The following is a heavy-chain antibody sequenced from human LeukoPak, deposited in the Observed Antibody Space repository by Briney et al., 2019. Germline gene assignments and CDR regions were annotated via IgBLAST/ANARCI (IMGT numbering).Heavy chain of an antibody. D-gene: IGHD3-3*01. CDR1: GGSFSGYY. V-gene: IGHV4-34*01. CDR3: ASDHYDFWSGYQKSYLDY. J-gene: IGHJ4*02. Sequence: SETLSLTCAVYGGSFSGYYWSWIRRPPGKGLEWIGEINHSGSTNYNPSLKSRVTISVDTSKNQFSLKLSSVTAADTAVYYCASDHYDFWSGYQKSYLDYWGQGTLVTVSS. CDR2: INHSGST.